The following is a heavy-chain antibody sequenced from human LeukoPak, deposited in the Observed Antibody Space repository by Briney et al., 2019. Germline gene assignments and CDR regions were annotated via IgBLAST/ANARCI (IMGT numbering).Heavy chain of an antibody. CDR2: INSAGSST. D-gene: IGHD2-15*01. Sequence: GGSLRLSCAASGFTFSSYWMSWVRQAPGKGLVWVSHINSAGSSTTYADSVKGRFTISRDDAKNTLYLQLNSLRAEDTAVYYCAKGRGGFYFDLWGQGTLVTVSS. CDR1: GFTFSSYW. CDR3: AKGRGGFYFDL. J-gene: IGHJ4*02. V-gene: IGHV3-74*01.